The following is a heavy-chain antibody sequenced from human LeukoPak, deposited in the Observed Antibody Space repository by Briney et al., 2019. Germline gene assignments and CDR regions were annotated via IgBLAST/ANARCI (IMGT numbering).Heavy chain of an antibody. V-gene: IGHV1-69*04. Sequence: GSSVKVSCKASGGTFSSYAISWVRQAPGQGLEWMGRIIPILGIANYAQKFQGRVTITADESTSTAYMELSSLRSEDTAVYYCARFLSTGSGYYFDYWGQGTLVTVSS. J-gene: IGHJ4*02. CDR1: GGTFSSYA. D-gene: IGHD2-15*01. CDR2: IIPILGIA. CDR3: ARFLSTGSGYYFDY.